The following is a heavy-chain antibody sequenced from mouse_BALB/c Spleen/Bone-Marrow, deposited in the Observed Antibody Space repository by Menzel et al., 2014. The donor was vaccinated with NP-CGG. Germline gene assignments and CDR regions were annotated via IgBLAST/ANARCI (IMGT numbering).Heavy chain of an antibody. J-gene: IGHJ3*01. CDR2: IWDGGST. CDR3: AKHEERYDWFAY. Sequence: VHLVESGPVLVAPSQSLSITCTVPAISLTDHGASWIRQSPGKGLEWLGVIWDGGSTYYNSALKSKLSISKNNSKSQVFLKMNSLQTDDTAMYCCAKHEERYDWFAYWGQGTLVTVSA. V-gene: IGHV2-6-5*01. D-gene: IGHD2-14*01. CDR1: AISLTDHG.